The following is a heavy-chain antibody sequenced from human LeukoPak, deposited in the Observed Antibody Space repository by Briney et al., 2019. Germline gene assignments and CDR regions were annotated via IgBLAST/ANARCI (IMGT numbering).Heavy chain of an antibody. CDR1: GFTFSSYW. Sequence: GGSLRLSCAASGFTFSSYWMHWVRQAPGKGLVWVSRINSDGSSTSYADSVKGRFTISRDNSKNTLYLQMNSLRAEDTAVYYCAKAEVIVVIEGYFDYWGQGTLVTVSS. CDR3: AKAEVIVVIEGYFDY. CDR2: INSDGSST. J-gene: IGHJ4*02. V-gene: IGHV3-74*01. D-gene: IGHD3-22*01.